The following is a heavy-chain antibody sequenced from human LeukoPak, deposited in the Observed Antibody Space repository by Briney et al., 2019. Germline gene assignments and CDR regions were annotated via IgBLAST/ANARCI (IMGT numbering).Heavy chain of an antibody. V-gene: IGHV4-38-2*02. CDR1: GYSISTGYY. CDR3: ARARLDRYYYYYMDV. CDR2: FYHGGST. Sequence: PSETLSLTCTVSGYSISTGYYWDWIRQPPGKGLEWIGTFYHGGSTYYNPSLKSRVTISVDTSKNQFSLNLTSVTAADTAVYYCARARLDRYYYYYMDVWGKGTTVTISS. J-gene: IGHJ6*03. D-gene: IGHD1-1*01.